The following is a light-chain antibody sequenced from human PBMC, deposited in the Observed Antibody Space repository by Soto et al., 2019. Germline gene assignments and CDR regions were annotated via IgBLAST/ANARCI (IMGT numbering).Light chain of an antibody. CDR1: SSDVGGYNY. V-gene: IGLV2-8*01. CDR3: NAYAGSNNWV. Sequence: QSALTQPPSASGSPGQSVTISCTGISSDVGGYNYVSWYQQHPGKAPKLIIYEVSKWPSGIPDRFSGSKSGNTASLTVSGLQAEDEADYYCNAYAGSNNWVFGGGTKLTVL. J-gene: IGLJ3*02. CDR2: EVS.